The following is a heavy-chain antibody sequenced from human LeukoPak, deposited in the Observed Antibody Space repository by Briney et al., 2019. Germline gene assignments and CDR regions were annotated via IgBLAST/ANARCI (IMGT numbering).Heavy chain of an antibody. J-gene: IGHJ4*02. Sequence: GESLKISCKGSGYSFTTYWIGWVRQMPGKGLEWMGIIYPDDSDTRYSPSFQGQVTISADKSSSTAYLQWSSLKASDTAMYYCARLVDYYDSSGYYGYWGQGTLVTVSS. V-gene: IGHV5-51*01. CDR1: GYSFTTYW. CDR3: ARLVDYYDSSGYYGY. D-gene: IGHD3-22*01. CDR2: IYPDDSDT.